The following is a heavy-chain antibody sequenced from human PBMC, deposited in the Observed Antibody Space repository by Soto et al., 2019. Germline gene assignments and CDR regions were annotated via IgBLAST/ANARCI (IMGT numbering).Heavy chain of an antibody. CDR1: GGSISSSNW. CDR2: IYHSGST. CDR3: ARDDSASSSSLGY. D-gene: IGHD6-6*01. J-gene: IGHJ4*02. V-gene: IGHV4-4*02. Sequence: QVQLQESGPGLVKPSGTLSLTCAVSGGSISSSNWWSWVRQPPGKGLEWIGEIYHSGSTNYNPSHKSRVTISVDKSKNPFSLKLSSVTAADTAVYYRARDDSASSSSLGYWGQGTLVTVSS.